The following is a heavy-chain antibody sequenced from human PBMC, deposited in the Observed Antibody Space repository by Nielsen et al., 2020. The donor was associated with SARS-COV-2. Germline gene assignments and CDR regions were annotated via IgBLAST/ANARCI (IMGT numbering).Heavy chain of an antibody. CDR1: GGSISIGYYS. D-gene: IGHD5-24*01. V-gene: IGHV4-30-2*01. J-gene: IGHJ6*03. Sequence: TLSLTCAVSGGSISIGYYSWSWIRQPPGKGLEWIGYIYHSGNAFYNPSLKSRVTISVDRSKNQRSLRLSSVTAADTAVYYCARSVAEMVRGYYMDVWGRGTTVTVSS. CDR2: IYHSGNA. CDR3: ARSVAEMVRGYYMDV.